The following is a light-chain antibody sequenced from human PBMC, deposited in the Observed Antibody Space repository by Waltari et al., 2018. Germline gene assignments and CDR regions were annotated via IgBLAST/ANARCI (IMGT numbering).Light chain of an antibody. Sequence: DIRMTQSPSSLSASVGDRVTITCRASQVISNYLAWFQQKPGQAPKSLMYTASSLQSGVPSRFSGSGSGTDFTLTISSLQPEDFATYYCQQYNSYPLTFGGGTKVDIK. CDR2: TAS. J-gene: IGKJ4*01. CDR3: QQYNSYPLT. V-gene: IGKV1-16*01. CDR1: QVISNY.